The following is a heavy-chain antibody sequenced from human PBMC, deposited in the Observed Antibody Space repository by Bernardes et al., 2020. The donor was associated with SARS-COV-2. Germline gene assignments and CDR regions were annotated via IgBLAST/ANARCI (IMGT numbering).Heavy chain of an antibody. Sequence: GSLTLSCPASGFTLNDSYMSWIRQAPGKGLEWVSYITSSGTTMYYVDSVKGRFTISRDNAKNSLYLQMNSLRADDTAVYYCARRSTIWDYWGQGTLVTVSS. D-gene: IGHD2-8*01. CDR3: ARRSTIWDY. J-gene: IGHJ4*02. V-gene: IGHV3-11*01. CDR1: GFTLNDSY. CDR2: ITSSGTTM.